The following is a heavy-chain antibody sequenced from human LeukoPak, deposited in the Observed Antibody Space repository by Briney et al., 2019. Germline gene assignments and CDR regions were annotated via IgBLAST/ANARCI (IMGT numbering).Heavy chain of an antibody. CDR2: ISSSGSTI. V-gene: IGHV3-11*01. CDR3: ARVGDIVVVPAASFDY. D-gene: IGHD2-2*01. Sequence: GGSLRLSCAASGFTFSDYYMSWIRQARGKGLEWVSYISSSGSTIYYADSVKGRFTISRDNAKNSLYLQMNSLRAEDTAVYYCARVGDIVVVPAASFDYWGQGTLVTVSS. J-gene: IGHJ4*02. CDR1: GFTFSDYY.